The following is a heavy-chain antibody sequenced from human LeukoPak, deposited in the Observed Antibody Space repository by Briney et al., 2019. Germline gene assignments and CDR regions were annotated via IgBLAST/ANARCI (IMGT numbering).Heavy chain of an antibody. CDR3: ARGSGYVYY. D-gene: IGHD5-12*01. CDR2: IIPILGIA. Sequence: GASVKVSCKASGGTFSSYAISWVRQAPGQGLEWMGRIIPILGIANYAQKFQGRVTITADKSTSTAYMELSSLRSADTAVYYCARGSGYVYYWGQGTLVTVSS. CDR1: GGTFSSYA. V-gene: IGHV1-69*04. J-gene: IGHJ4*02.